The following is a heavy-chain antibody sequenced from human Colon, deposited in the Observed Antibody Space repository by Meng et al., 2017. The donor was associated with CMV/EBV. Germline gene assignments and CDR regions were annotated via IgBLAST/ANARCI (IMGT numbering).Heavy chain of an antibody. CDR1: GFTFSSYG. CDR3: ARDSFMTTVSTYPDY. J-gene: IGHJ4*02. V-gene: IGHV3-30*02. Sequence: GGSLRLSCAASGFTFSSYGMHWVRQAPGKGLEWVAFIRYDGSNKYYADSVKGRFTISRDNSKNTLFLQINSLRPEDTALYYCARDSFMTTVSTYPDYWGQGTLVTVSS. CDR2: IRYDGSNK. D-gene: IGHD4-17*01.